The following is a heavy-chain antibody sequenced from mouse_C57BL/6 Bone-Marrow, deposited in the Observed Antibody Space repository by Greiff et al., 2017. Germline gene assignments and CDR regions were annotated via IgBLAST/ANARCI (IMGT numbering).Heavy chain of an antibody. V-gene: IGHV5-17*01. CDR2: ISSGSSTI. CDR3: ARGNYNYEGAWFTY. J-gene: IGHJ3*01. D-gene: IGHD2-12*01. Sequence: EVQLVESGGGLVKPGGSLKLSCAASGFTFSDYGMHWVRQAPEKGLEWVAYISSGSSTIYHAVTGKGRFTISRDNAKNTLLLHMSSLRSEDKAMYYSARGNYNYEGAWFTYWGQGTLVTVSA. CDR1: GFTFSDYG.